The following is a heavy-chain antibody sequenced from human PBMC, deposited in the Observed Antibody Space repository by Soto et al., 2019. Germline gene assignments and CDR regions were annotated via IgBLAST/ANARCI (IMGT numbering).Heavy chain of an antibody. CDR1: GFTFSSYC. Sequence: GGSLRLSCAASGFTFSSYCMHWVRQAPGKGLEWVAVISYDGSNKYYADSVKGRFTISRDNSKNTLYLQMNSLRAEDTAVYYCATPQGGWYPPFDYWGQGTLVTVSS. J-gene: IGHJ4*02. D-gene: IGHD6-19*01. V-gene: IGHV3-30*03. CDR3: ATPQGGWYPPFDY. CDR2: ISYDGSNK.